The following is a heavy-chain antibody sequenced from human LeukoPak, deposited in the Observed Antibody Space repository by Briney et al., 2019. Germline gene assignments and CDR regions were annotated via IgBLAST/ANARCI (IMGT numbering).Heavy chain of an antibody. CDR3: ARSVGSNYYDSSGYRSFDY. V-gene: IGHV4-34*01. Sequence: GSLRLSCAASGFTVSNNYMSWVRQRPGKGLEWIGEINHSGSTNYNPSLKSRVTISVDTSKNQFSLKLSSVTAADTAVYYCARSVGSNYYDSSGYRSFDYWGQGTLVTVSS. CDR2: INHSGST. D-gene: IGHD3-22*01. J-gene: IGHJ4*02. CDR1: GFTVSNNY.